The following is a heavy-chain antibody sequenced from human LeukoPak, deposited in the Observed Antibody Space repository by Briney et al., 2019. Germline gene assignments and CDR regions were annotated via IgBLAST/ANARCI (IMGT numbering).Heavy chain of an antibody. D-gene: IGHD5-12*01. CDR1: GYTFTSYA. J-gene: IGHJ6*03. CDR2: INTNTGNP. V-gene: IGHV7-4-1*02. CDR3: ARDLKAATIPYYYYYMDV. Sequence: ASVKVSCKASGYTFTSYAMNWVRQAPGQGLEWMGWINTNTGNPTYAQGFTGRFVFSLDTSVSTAYLQISSLKAEDTAVYYCARDLKAATIPYYYYYMDVWGKGTTVTVSS.